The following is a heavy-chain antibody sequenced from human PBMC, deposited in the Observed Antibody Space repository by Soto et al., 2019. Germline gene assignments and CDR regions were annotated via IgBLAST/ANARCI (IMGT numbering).Heavy chain of an antibody. J-gene: IGHJ5*02. D-gene: IGHD3-22*01. Sequence: PSETLSLTCAVSGGSISSSNWWSWVRQPPGKGLEWIGEIYHSGSTNYNPSLKSRVTISVDKSKNQFSLKLSSVTAAHTAVYYCARAYYYDSSRFSPWFDPWGKGPLVSVSS. CDR3: ARAYYYDSSRFSPWFDP. CDR2: IYHSGST. CDR1: GGSISSSNW. V-gene: IGHV4-4*02.